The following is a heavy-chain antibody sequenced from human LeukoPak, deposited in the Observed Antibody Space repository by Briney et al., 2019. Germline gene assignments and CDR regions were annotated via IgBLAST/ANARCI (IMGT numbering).Heavy chain of an antibody. CDR1: GYTFIGYD. CDR3: ARGAPGSYCSGGSCPYFDY. Sequence: GASVKVSCKASGYTFIGYDINWVRQATGQGLEWMGWMNPNTGNTGYAQKFRGRATMTRNTSISTASMELSSLTSEDTALYYCARGAPGSYCSGGSCPYFDYWGQGTLVSVSS. J-gene: IGHJ4*02. D-gene: IGHD2-15*01. CDR2: MNPNTGNT. V-gene: IGHV1-8*01.